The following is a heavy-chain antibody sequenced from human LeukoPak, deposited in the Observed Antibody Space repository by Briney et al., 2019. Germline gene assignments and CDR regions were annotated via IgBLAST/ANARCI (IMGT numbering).Heavy chain of an antibody. CDR3: AKEYCSGGSCSYYYYYYYGMDV. D-gene: IGHD2-15*01. CDR2: IHSSSTYT. V-gene: IGHV3-11*05. Sequence: GGSLRLSCTASGFTFSDHYMSWIPQAPGKGLECVSYIHSSSTYTNYADSVKGRYTISRDNSKNTLYLQMNSLRAEDTAVYYCAKEYCSGGSCSYYYYYYYGMDVWGQGTTVTVSS. CDR1: GFTFSDHY. J-gene: IGHJ6*02.